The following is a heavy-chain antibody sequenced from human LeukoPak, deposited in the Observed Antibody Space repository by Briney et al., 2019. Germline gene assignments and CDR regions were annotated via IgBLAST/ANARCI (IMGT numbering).Heavy chain of an antibody. CDR2: FYYSGST. CDR3: ARRDSGYSFFDY. J-gene: IGHJ4*02. D-gene: IGHD3-22*01. CDR1: GGSLSSSGYY. V-gene: IGHV4-31*03. Sequence: PSESLSLTRTVPGGSLSSSGYYWGWVRQHPGNCRECLGYFYYSGSTYYNPSLKSRVTISLDTSKNQYSLKQSSVTAADTAVYYCARRDSGYSFFDYWGQGTLVTVSS.